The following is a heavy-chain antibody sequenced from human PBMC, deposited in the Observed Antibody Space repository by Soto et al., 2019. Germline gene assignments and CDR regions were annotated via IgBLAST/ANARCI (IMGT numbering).Heavy chain of an antibody. CDR2: VKRKTDVGTT. Sequence: EVPLVESGGGLVKPGGSLRLSCAASGFTFSNAWINWVRQTPGKGLEWVGRVKRKTDVGTTDYAAPVKGRFTISRDESKNMVYLQMNSRKTEDTAEYYCTTAVRGGGLQFLGWLVFAGMDVWGRGTTVTVSS. J-gene: IGHJ6*02. V-gene: IGHV3-15*07. CDR3: TTAVRGGGLQFLGWLVFAGMDV. D-gene: IGHD3-3*01. CDR1: GFTFSNAW.